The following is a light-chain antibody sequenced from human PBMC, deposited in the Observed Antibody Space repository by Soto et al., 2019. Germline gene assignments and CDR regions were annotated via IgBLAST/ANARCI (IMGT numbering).Light chain of an antibody. J-gene: IGKJ2*01. CDR3: QQYDTWPS. V-gene: IGKV3-15*01. CDR2: GAS. Sequence: ELGMTQYPAMLSVSPGETVALSCRASQSVDINLAWYQQQGVQAPRLLISGASSRATGIPVRFSVSGYGTDFALTMSGLQSEAVAVYVCQQYDTWPSVGQGTKLQIK. CDR1: QSVDIN.